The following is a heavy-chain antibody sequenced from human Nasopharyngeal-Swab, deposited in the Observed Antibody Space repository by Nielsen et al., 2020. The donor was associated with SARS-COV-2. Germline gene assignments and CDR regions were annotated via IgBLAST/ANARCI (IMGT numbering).Heavy chain of an antibody. V-gene: IGHV7-4-1*02. CDR2: INTNTGNP. CDR3: ARDRSWYLEDAFDI. J-gene: IGHJ3*02. D-gene: IGHD6-13*01. CDR1: GYTFTSYA. Sequence: ASVKVSCKASGYTFTSYAMNWVRQAPGQGLEWMGWINTNTGNPTYAQGFTGRFVFSLDTSVSTAYLQISSLKAEDTAVYYCARDRSWYLEDAFDIWGPRTMVTVPS.